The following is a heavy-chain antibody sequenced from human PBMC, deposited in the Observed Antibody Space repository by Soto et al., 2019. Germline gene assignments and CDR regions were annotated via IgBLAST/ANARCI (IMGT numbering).Heavy chain of an antibody. Sequence: PGESLKISCKGSGYSFTSYWIGWVRQMPGKGLEWMGIIYPGDSDTRYSPSFQGQVTISADKSISTAYLQWSSLKASDTAMYYFSCHREAADRGSCLGSWGQGTLVTVSS. CDR3: SCHREAADRGSCLGS. CDR2: IYPGDSDT. CDR1: GYSFTSYW. D-gene: IGHD2-15*01. J-gene: IGHJ5*02. V-gene: IGHV5-51*01.